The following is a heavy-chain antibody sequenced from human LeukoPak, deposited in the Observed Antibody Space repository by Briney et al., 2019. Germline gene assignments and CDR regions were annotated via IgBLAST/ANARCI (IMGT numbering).Heavy chain of an antibody. J-gene: IGHJ5*02. D-gene: IGHD3-9*01. CDR1: GGSFSGYY. CDR3: ARGHVRYFDWLLPSLNWFDP. CDR2: INHSGST. V-gene: IGHV4-34*01. Sequence: SETLSLTCAVYGGSFSGYYWSWIRQPPGKGLEWIGEINHSGSTNYNPSLKSRVTISVDTSKNQFSLKLSSVTAADTAVYYCARGHVRYFDWLLPSLNWFDPWGQGTLLTVSS.